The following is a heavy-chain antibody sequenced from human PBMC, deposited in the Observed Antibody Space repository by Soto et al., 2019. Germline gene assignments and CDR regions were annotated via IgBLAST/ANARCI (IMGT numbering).Heavy chain of an antibody. CDR2: ISSSSSTI. Sequence: GGSLRLSCAASGFTFSSYSMNWVRQAPGKGLEWVSYISSSSSTIYYADSVKGRFTISRDNAKNSLYLQMNSLRAEDTAVYYCARDRPLLVIAVAHLDYWGQGTLVTVSS. CDR3: ARDRPLLVIAVAHLDY. D-gene: IGHD6-19*01. V-gene: IGHV3-48*01. CDR1: GFTFSSYS. J-gene: IGHJ4*02.